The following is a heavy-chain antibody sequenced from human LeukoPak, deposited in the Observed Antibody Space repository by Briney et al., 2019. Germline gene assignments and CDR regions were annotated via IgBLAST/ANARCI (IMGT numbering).Heavy chain of an antibody. V-gene: IGHV3-9*01. CDR1: GFTFDDYA. J-gene: IGHJ2*01. D-gene: IGHD4-17*01. CDR3: AKDSTDWYFDL. CDR2: ISWNSGSI. Sequence: GRSLRLSCAASGFTFDDYAMHWVRQAPGKGLEWVSGISWNSGSIGYADSVKGRFTISRVNAKNSLYLQMISLRAEGTAFYYCAKDSTDWYFDLWGRGTLVTVSS.